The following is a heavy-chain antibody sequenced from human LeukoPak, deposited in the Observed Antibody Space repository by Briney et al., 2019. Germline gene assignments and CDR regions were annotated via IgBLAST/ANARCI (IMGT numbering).Heavy chain of an antibody. CDR2: IYSGGST. CDR3: ASYSGSWGHYYYGMDV. J-gene: IGHJ6*02. CDR1: GFTVSSNY. Sequence: GGSLRLSCAASGFTVSSNYMSWVRQAPGKGLEWVSVIYSGGSTYYADSVKGRFTISRDNSKNTLYLQKNSLRAEDTAVYYCASYSGSWGHYYYGMDVWGQGTTVTVS. D-gene: IGHD6-13*01. V-gene: IGHV3-53*01.